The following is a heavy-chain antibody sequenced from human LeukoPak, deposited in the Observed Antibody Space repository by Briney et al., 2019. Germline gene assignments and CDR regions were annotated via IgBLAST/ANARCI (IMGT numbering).Heavy chain of an antibody. D-gene: IGHD2-2*01. CDR2: INPSGGST. CDR3: ARIPYCSGTTCYVYDY. V-gene: IGHV1-46*01. Sequence: GASVKVSCKASGYTFTSYYIHWVRQATGQGLEWMGIINPSGGSTNYAQKFQGRVTMTRDTSTSTVYMELSSLRSEDTAVYYCARIPYCSGTTCYVYDYWGQGTLVTVSS. J-gene: IGHJ4*02. CDR1: GYTFTSYY.